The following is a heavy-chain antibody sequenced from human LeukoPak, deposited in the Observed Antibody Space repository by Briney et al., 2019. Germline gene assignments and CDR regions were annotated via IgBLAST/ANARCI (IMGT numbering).Heavy chain of an antibody. CDR3: ARELTGTIGY. V-gene: IGHV5-51*01. D-gene: IGHD1-7*01. CDR1: GYGFTSYL. CDR2: IYPGDSDT. Sequence: GESLKISCKGSGYGFTSYLVAWVRQMPGKGLEWMGIIYPGDSDTRYSPSFQGQVTISADKSIGTAYLQWSSLTAYDTAMYYCARELTGTIGYWGQGTLVTVSS. J-gene: IGHJ4*02.